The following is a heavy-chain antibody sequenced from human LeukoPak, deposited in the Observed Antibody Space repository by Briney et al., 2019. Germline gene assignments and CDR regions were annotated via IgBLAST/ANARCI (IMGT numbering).Heavy chain of an antibody. V-gene: IGHV1-46*01. CDR1: DYTFTNDG. CDR3: ARDQEGFDY. J-gene: IGHJ4*02. CDR2: IYPRDGST. Sequence: ASVKVSCKASDYTFTNDGISWVRQAPGQGLEWMGMIYPRDGSTSYAQKFQGRVTVTRDTSTSTVHMELSGLRSEDTAVYYCARDQEGFDYWGQGTLVTVSS.